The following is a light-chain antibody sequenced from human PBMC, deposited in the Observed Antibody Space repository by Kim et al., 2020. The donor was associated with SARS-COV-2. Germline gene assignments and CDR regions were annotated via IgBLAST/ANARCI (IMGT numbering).Light chain of an antibody. CDR3: QHHSTYPFT. CDR2: DAS. J-gene: IGKJ5*01. Sequence: IQLTQSPSTLSASVGDRVTITCRASQSIGGWLAWYQQKPGKAPKLLIYDASSVESGVPSRFSGSGSGTEFTLTISSLQPDDSATYYGQHHSTYPFTFGEGTRLEIK. V-gene: IGKV1-5*01. CDR1: QSIGGW.